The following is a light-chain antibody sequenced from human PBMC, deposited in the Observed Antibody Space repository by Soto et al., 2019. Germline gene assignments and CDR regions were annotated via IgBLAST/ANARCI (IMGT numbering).Light chain of an antibody. J-gene: IGKJ4*01. V-gene: IGKV1-6*01. CDR1: QGIRHD. Sequence: AIEMTQSPSSLSVSVGDRVTITCRASQGIRHDLGWYQQKPGKAPELLIYAASILQSGVPSRFSGSGSGTDFTLTITSLQPEDFAIYYRLQVYTYPRTFGGGTKVEIK. CDR3: LQVYTYPRT. CDR2: AAS.